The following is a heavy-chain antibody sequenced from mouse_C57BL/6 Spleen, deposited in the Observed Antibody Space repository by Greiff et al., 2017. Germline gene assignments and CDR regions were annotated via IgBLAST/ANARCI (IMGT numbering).Heavy chain of an antibody. Sequence: VQLQESGAELARPGASVKLSCKASGYTFTSYGISWVKQRTGQGLEWIGEIYPRSGNTYYNEKFKGKATLTADKSSSTAYMELRSLTSEDSAVYFCARSGELGDEDYLGQGTTLTVSS. D-gene: IGHD3-1*01. CDR1: GYTFTSYG. J-gene: IGHJ2*01. CDR3: ARSGELGDEDY. CDR2: IYPRSGNT. V-gene: IGHV1-81*01.